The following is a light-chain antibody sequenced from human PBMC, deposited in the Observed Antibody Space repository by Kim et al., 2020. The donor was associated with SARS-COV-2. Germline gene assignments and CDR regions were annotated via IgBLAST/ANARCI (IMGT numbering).Light chain of an antibody. CDR3: QQHRT. Sequence: EIVLTQSPGTLSLSPGERATLSCRASQSVSSSYLAWYQQKPGQAPRLLIYDASSRATGIPDRFSGSGSGTDFTLTISRLEPEDFAVYYCQQHRTFGQGTKLEI. J-gene: IGKJ2*01. CDR1: QSVSSSY. V-gene: IGKV3-20*01. CDR2: DAS.